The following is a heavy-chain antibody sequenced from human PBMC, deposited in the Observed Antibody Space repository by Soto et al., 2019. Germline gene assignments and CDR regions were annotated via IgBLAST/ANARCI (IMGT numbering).Heavy chain of an antibody. CDR3: ATPPTVTYYYGMDV. V-gene: IGHV3-48*02. CDR2: ISSSSSTI. Sequence: EVQLVESGGGLVQPGGSLRLSCAASGFTFSSYSMNWVRQAPGKGLEWVSYISSSSSTIYYADSVKGRFTISRDNVKNSLYLQMNSLRDEDTAVYYCATPPTVTYYYGMDVWGQGTTVTVSS. CDR1: GFTFSSYS. J-gene: IGHJ6*02. D-gene: IGHD4-17*01.